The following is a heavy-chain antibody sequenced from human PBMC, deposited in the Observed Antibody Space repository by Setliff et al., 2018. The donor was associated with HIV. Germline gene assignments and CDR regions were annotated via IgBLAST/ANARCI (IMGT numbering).Heavy chain of an antibody. Sequence: GASVKVSCKASGGTFSSYAISWVRQAPGQGLEWMGWSNPNSGDTKYAQNFQGRVTMTRDPSVSTAYMELSRLTSDDTAVYYCATVDDVSQIYFDYWGQGTLVTVSS. CDR2: SNPNSGDT. D-gene: IGHD3-3*01. CDR1: GGTFSSYA. CDR3: ATVDDVSQIYFDY. V-gene: IGHV1-2*02. J-gene: IGHJ4*02.